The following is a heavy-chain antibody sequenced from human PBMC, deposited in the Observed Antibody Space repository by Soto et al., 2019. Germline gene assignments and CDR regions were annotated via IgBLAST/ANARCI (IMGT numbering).Heavy chain of an antibody. CDR1: AFSLSTTGVG. D-gene: IGHD6-13*01. CDR3: AHRGGAAVGLYYFDY. Sequence: SGPTLVNPTQTLTLTCTFSAFSLSTTGVGVSWIRQPPGKALEWLALIYWHDDKRYSPSLNSRLTITKDTSQNQVVLTMTNMDPVDTATYYCAHRGGAAVGLYYFDYWGQGALVTVSS. J-gene: IGHJ4*02. CDR2: IYWHDDK. V-gene: IGHV2-5*01.